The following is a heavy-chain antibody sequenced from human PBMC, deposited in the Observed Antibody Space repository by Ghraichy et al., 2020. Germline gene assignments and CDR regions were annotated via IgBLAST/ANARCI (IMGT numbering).Heavy chain of an antibody. D-gene: IGHD3-10*01. CDR1: GYTFTGYY. J-gene: IGHJ3*02. Sequence: ASVKVSCKASGYTFTGYYMHWVRQAPGQGLEWMGWINPNSGGTNYAQKFQGRVTMTRDTSISTAYMELSRLRSDDTAVYYCARDQMVVLLWFGESPTSGDAFDIWGQGTMVTVSS. V-gene: IGHV1-2*02. CDR2: INPNSGGT. CDR3: ARDQMVVLLWFGESPTSGDAFDI.